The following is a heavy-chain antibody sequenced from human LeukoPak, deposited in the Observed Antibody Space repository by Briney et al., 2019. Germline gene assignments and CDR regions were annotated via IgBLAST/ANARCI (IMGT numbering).Heavy chain of an antibody. V-gene: IGHV4-30-4*01. D-gene: IGHD5-12*01. CDR1: GGSISSGDYY. CDR2: IYYSGST. J-gene: IGHJ4*02. CDR3: ARESAYDPHAPFDY. Sequence: SQTLSLTCTVSGGSISSGDYYWSWIRQPPGKGLEWIGYIYYSGSTYYNPSLKSRVTISVDTSKNQFSLKLSSVTAADTAVYYCARESAYDPHAPFDYWGQGTLVTVSS.